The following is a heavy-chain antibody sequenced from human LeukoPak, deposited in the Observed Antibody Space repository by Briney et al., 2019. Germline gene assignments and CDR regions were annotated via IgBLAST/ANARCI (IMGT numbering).Heavy chain of an antibody. V-gene: IGHV4-59*01. D-gene: IGHD2-15*01. Sequence: QPSETLSLTCTVSGGSISSYYWSWIRQPPGKGLEWIGYIYYSGSTNYNPSLKSRVTISVDTSKNQFSLKLSSVTAADTAVYYCARPGGGVVVAATENWFDPWGQGTLVTVSS. CDR2: IYYSGST. J-gene: IGHJ5*02. CDR1: GGSISSYY. CDR3: ARPGGGVVVAATENWFDP.